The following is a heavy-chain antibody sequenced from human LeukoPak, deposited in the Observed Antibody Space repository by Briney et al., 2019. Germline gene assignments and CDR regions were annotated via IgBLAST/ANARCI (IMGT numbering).Heavy chain of an antibody. Sequence: SVTVSFKASGGTFISYAISWVRQAPGQGLEWMGGIIPIFGTANYAQKFQGRVTITTDESTRTAYMELSSLRSEDTAVYYCARDCGAAAGWFDLWGQGTLVTVSS. V-gene: IGHV1-69*05. CDR1: GGTFISYA. D-gene: IGHD6-13*01. CDR2: IIPIFGTA. J-gene: IGHJ5*02. CDR3: ARDCGAAAGWFDL.